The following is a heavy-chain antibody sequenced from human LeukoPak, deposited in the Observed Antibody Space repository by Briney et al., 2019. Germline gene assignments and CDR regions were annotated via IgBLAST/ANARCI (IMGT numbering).Heavy chain of an antibody. V-gene: IGHV3-7*01. CDR2: IKQDGSEK. Sequence: GGSLRLSCAASGFTFSGYGMSWVRQAPGKGLEWVAHIKQDGSEKYYVDSVKGRFTISRDNAKNSLYLQMNSLRAEDTAVYYCARDDCSSISCYHNWFDPWGQGTLVTVSS. CDR1: GFTFSGYG. D-gene: IGHD2-2*01. CDR3: ARDDCSSISCYHNWFDP. J-gene: IGHJ5*02.